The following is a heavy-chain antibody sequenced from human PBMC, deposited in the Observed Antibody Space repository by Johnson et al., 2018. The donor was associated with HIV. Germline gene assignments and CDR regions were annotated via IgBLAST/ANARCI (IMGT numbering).Heavy chain of an antibody. V-gene: IGHV3-30-3*01. J-gene: IGHJ3*02. CDR3: ARGDIGWNDDFAFDI. CDR2: ISYDGSNK. Sequence: VQLLESGGGVVQPGRSLRLSCAASGFTFSTYAMHWVRQAPGRGLESMALISYDGSNKYYADSVKGQFTISRDNSKNTLYLQMNSLRGEDTAVYYCARGDIGWNDDFAFDIWGRGTMVTVSS. CDR1: GFTFSTYA. D-gene: IGHD1-1*01.